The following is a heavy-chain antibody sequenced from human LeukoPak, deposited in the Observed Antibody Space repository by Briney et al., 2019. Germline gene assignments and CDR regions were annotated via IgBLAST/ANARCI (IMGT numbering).Heavy chain of an antibody. CDR2: IKQDGSEK. Sequence: GGSLRLSCAASGFTFGSYWMSWVRQAPGKGLEWVANIKQDGSEKYYVDSVKGRFTISRDNAKNSLYLQMNSLRAEDTAVYYCARDGNPLGPRRPNFDYWGQGTLVTVSS. D-gene: IGHD1-1*01. V-gene: IGHV3-7*01. CDR3: ARDGNPLGPRRPNFDY. CDR1: GFTFGSYW. J-gene: IGHJ4*02.